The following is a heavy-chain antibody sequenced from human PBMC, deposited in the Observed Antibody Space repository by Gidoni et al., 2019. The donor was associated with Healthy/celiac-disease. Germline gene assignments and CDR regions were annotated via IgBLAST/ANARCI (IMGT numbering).Heavy chain of an antibody. J-gene: IGHJ6*03. Sequence: QVQLVQSGAEVKKPGASVKVSCKASGYPFTGHFTHWVRQAPGQGLEWMGWINPNSGGTNYAQKFQGWVTMTRDTSISTAYMELSRLRSDDTAVYYCARDYYYGSGDSYYYYYMDVWGKGTTVTVSS. CDR1: GYPFTGHF. CDR2: INPNSGGT. CDR3: ARDYYYGSGDSYYYYYMDV. V-gene: IGHV1-2*04. D-gene: IGHD3-10*01.